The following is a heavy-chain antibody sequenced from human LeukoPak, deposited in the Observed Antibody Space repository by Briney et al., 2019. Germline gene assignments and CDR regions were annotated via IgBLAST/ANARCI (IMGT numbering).Heavy chain of an antibody. CDR3: AREKSSWSGLDAFDI. V-gene: IGHV4-4*07. Sequence: SETLSLTCTVSGGSISSDYWSWIRQPAGKGLEWIGRINISGSTNYNPSLKSRVTMSVDTSKNQFSLKLSSVTAADTAVYYCAREKSSWSGLDAFDIWGQGTTVTVSS. J-gene: IGHJ3*02. CDR2: INISGST. D-gene: IGHD6-13*01. CDR1: GGSISSDY.